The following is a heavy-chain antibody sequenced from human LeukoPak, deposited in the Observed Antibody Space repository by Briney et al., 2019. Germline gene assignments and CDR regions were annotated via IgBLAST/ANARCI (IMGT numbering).Heavy chain of an antibody. CDR1: GFSVSNNY. CDR3: ARESGFGALIPHCMDV. J-gene: IGHJ6*02. Sequence: PGGSLRLSCAASGFSVSNNYMSWVRQAPGKGLEWVSVLFSGGNTYYADSVKGRFTISRDNSRNTLYLQMNSLGAEDTAVYYCARESGFGALIPHCMDVWGQGTTVTVSS. V-gene: IGHV3-53*01. CDR2: LFSGGNT. D-gene: IGHD3-10*01.